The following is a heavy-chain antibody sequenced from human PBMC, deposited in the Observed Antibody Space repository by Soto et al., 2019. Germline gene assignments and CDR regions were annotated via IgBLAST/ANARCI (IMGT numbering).Heavy chain of an antibody. J-gene: IGHJ2*01. D-gene: IGHD3-3*01. V-gene: IGHV2-5*01. CDR3: AHSRITIFGVPYRHWYFDI. CDR1: GFSLSTTGVS. Sequence: QITLKESGPTLVKPTQTLTLTCTFSGFSLSTTGVSVGWIRQPPGKAMEWLALSYWNDDKLYSPSLESRLTVTKDTSKNQVVLTMTNMDPVDTATYYCAHSRITIFGVPYRHWYFDIWGRGTLVTVSS. CDR2: SYWNDDK.